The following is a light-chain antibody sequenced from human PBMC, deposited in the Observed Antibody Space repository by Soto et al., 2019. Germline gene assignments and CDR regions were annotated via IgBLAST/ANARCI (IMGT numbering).Light chain of an antibody. CDR1: SSDVGGYNY. J-gene: IGLJ2*01. CDR2: EVS. V-gene: IGLV2-8*01. CDR3: SSYAGSNNRHVV. Sequence: QSVLTQPPSASGSPGQSVTISCTGTSSDVGGYNYVSWYQQHPGKAPKLLVYEVSKRPSGVPDRFSGSKSGNTASLTVSGLQAENEADYYSSSYAGSNNRHVVFGGGTKLTVL.